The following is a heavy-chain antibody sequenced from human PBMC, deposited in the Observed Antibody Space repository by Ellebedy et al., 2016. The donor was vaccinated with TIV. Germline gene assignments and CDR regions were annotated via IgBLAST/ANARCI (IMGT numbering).Heavy chain of an antibody. D-gene: IGHD2-2*01. V-gene: IGHV4-39*07. CDR3: ARREKMTSWDEGNWFDP. CDR1: AGSISSSSYS. Sequence: MPSETLSLTCTVSAGSISSSSYSLGCTRQPPGKGLAWIGSIYYSGSTYYNPSLKSRVTISVDTYKNQFSLRLTSVTAADTAVYYCARREKMTSWDEGNWFDPWGQGTLVTVSS. J-gene: IGHJ5*02. CDR2: IYYSGST.